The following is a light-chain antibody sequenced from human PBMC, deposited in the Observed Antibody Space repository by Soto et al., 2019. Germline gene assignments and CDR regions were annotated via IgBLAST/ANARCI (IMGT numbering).Light chain of an antibody. J-gene: IGLJ1*01. CDR3: SSFAGTDSCV. CDR2: EVT. V-gene: IGLV2-8*01. CDR1: TGDIGAFHY. Sequence: QSALTQPPSASGSPGQSVTISCTGTTGDIGAFHYVSWYQQRPGKAPKLIIYEVTRRPSGVPDRIFASQSDKTASLTVSGLQAEDEADYYCSSFAGTDSCVFGTGTKVTVL.